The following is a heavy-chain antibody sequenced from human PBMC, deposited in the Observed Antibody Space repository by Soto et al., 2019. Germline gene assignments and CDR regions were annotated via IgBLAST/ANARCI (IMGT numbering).Heavy chain of an antibody. J-gene: IGHJ6*02. V-gene: IGHV3-73*01. Sequence: GGSLRLSCAASGFTFSGSAMHWVRQASGKGLEWVGRIRSKANSYATAYAASVKGRFTISRDDSKNTAYLQMNSLKTEDTAVYYCTRRSEMAPDYYYYGMDVWGQGTTVTVSS. CDR1: GFTFSGSA. CDR3: TRRSEMAPDYYYYGMDV. CDR2: IRSKANSYAT.